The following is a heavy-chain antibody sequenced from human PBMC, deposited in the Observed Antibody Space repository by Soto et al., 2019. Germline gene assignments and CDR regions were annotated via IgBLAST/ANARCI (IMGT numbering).Heavy chain of an antibody. V-gene: IGHV3-23*01. CDR2: ISSTGRRT. CDR1: GFNFANYA. CDR3: AKVANVGVVVEYFDP. D-gene: IGHD3-3*01. Sequence: EVQLLESGGGLVQPGGSLRLSCGSSGFNFANYAMGWVRQAPGKGLEWVSGISSTGRRTYYADSVRGRFSISRDNSKNTVDPQINRLRAEDTAVYYCAKVANVGVVVEYFDPWGQGSLVTVSS. J-gene: IGHJ4*02.